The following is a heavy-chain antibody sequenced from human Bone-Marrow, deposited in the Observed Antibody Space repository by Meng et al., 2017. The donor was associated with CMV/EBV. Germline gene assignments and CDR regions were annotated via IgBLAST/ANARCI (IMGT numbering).Heavy chain of an antibody. D-gene: IGHD3-16*01. CDR2: INHTGRT. J-gene: IGHJ5*02. Sequence: SETLSLTCAVYGGPFSGYYWSWIRQPPEKGLEWIGEINHTGRTKYNPPLKSRVTISVDTSKNQSSLKLSSVTAADTAVYYCARVLGELPWGLNWFDPWGQGTLVTVSS. V-gene: IGHV4-34*01. CDR3: ARVLGELPWGLNWFDP. CDR1: GGPFSGYY.